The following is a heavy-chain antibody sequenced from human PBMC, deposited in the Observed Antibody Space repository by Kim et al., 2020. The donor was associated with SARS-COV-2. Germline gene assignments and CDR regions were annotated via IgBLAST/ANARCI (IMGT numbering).Heavy chain of an antibody. CDR3: ARTFGDIVVVPAAPNWFDP. J-gene: IGHJ5*02. D-gene: IGHD2-2*01. Sequence: SRVTISVDTSKNQFSLKLSSVTAADTAVYYCARTFGDIVVVPAAPNWFDPWGQGTLVTVSS. V-gene: IGHV4-39*01.